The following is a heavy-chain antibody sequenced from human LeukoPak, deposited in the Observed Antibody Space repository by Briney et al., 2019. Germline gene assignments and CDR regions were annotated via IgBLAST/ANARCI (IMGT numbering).Heavy chain of an antibody. D-gene: IGHD7-27*01. J-gene: IGHJ4*02. CDR3: ARETPGAGHFDY. Sequence: SETLSLTCTVSGGSINYYYWMWIRQPPGKGLEWIGYIYYSGDTHYNPSLKSRVTMLVDTPKNQFSLKLTAVTAADTAVYYCARETPGAGHFDYWGQGSLVTVSS. CDR2: IYYSGDT. V-gene: IGHV4-59*01. CDR1: GGSINYYY.